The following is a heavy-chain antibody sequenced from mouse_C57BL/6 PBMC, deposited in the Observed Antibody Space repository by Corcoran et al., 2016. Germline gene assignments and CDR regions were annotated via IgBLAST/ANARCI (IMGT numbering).Heavy chain of an antibody. Sequence: EVQLQQSGPELVKSGASVKISCKASGYTFTDYYMNWVKQSHGKSLEWIGDINPNNGGTSYNQKFKGKATLTVDKSSSTAYMELRSLTSEDSAVYYCARRGLGPWFAYWGQGTLVTVSA. D-gene: IGHD3-1*01. V-gene: IGHV1-26*01. J-gene: IGHJ3*01. CDR2: INPNNGGT. CDR3: ARRGLGPWFAY. CDR1: GYTFTDYY.